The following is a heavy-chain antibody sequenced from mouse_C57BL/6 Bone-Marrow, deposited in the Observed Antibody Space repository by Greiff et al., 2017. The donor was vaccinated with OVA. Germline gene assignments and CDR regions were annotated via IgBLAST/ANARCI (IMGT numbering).Heavy chain of an antibody. Sequence: VQRVESGPGLVQPSQSLSITCTVSGFSLTSYGVHWVRQSPGKGLEWLGVIWSGGSTVYNAAFISRLSISKDNSKSQVFFKMNSLQADDTAIYYCASPYYGCYTWFADWGQGTLVTVSA. CDR3: ASPYYGCYTWFAD. J-gene: IGHJ3*01. D-gene: IGHD2-3*01. V-gene: IGHV2-2*01. CDR1: GFSLTSYG. CDR2: IWSGGST.